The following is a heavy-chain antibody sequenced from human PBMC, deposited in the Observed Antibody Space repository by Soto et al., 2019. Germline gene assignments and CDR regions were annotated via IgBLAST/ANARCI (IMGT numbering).Heavy chain of an antibody. J-gene: IGHJ6*02. V-gene: IGHV3-30-3*01. CDR3: ARGLSHCSSTSCYNDYYYGMDV. Sequence: GGSLRLSCADSGFTFSSYAMHWVRQAPGKGLEWVAVISYDGSNKYYADSVKGRFTISRDSSKNTLYLQMNSLRAEDTAVYYCARGLSHCSSTSCYNDYYYGMDVWGQGTTVTVSS. CDR1: GFTFSSYA. D-gene: IGHD2-2*02. CDR2: ISYDGSNK.